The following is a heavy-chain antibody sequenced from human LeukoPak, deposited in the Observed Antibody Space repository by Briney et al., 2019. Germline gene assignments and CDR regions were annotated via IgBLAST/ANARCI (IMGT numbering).Heavy chain of an antibody. CDR3: ARGQDTAMVTLVY. D-gene: IGHD5-18*01. V-gene: IGHV4-59*01. CDR2: IYYSGST. J-gene: IGHJ4*02. Sequence: SETLSLTCTVSGGSISSYYWSWIRQPPGKGLEWIGYIYYSGSTNYNPSLKSRVTISVDTSKNQFSRKLSSVTAADTAVYYCARGQDTAMVTLVYWGQGTLVTVSS. CDR1: GGSISSYY.